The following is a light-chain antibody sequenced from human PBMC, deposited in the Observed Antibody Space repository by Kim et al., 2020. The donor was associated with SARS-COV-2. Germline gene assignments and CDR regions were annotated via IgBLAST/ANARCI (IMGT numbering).Light chain of an antibody. CDR2: YDS. CDR3: QGWDSSSAHWV. J-gene: IGLJ3*02. V-gene: IGLV3-21*04. Sequence: SYELTQPPSVSVAPGKTARITCGGNNIGSKSVHWYQQKPGQAPVLVIYYDSDRPSGIPERFSGSNSGNTATLTISRVEAGDEADYYCQGWDSSSAHWVF. CDR1: NIGSKS.